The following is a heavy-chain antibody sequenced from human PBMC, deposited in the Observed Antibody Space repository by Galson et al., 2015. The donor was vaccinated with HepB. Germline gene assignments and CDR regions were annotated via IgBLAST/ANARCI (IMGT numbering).Heavy chain of an antibody. D-gene: IGHD2-21*02. CDR2: MNPNSGNT. J-gene: IGHJ6*02. V-gene: IGHV1-8*01. CDR1: GYTFTSYD. Sequence: SCKASGYTFTSYDINWVRQATGQGLEWMGWMNPNSGNTGYAQKFQGRVTMTRNTSISTAYMELSSLRSEDTAVYYCARGPLVTSFFYYYYGMDVWGQGTTVTVSS. CDR3: ARGPLVTSFFYYYYGMDV.